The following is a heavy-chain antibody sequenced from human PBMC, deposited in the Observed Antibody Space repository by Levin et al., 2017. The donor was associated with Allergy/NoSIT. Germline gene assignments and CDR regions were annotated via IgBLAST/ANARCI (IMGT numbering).Heavy chain of an antibody. CDR2: INSDGSST. CDR3: AREYYYDSSGEAFDI. Sequence: GGSLRLSCAASGFTFSSYWMHWVRQAPGKGLVWVSRINSDGSSTSYADSVKGRFTISRDNAKNTLYLQMNSLRAEDTAVYYCAREYYYDSSGEAFDIWGQGTMVTVSS. J-gene: IGHJ3*02. CDR1: GFTFSSYW. D-gene: IGHD3-22*01. V-gene: IGHV3-74*01.